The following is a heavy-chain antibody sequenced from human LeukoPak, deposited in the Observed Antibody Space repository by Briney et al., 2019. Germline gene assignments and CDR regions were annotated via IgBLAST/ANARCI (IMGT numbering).Heavy chain of an antibody. CDR1: GGTFSKYT. V-gene: IGHV1-2*06. CDR2: INPNSGGT. Sequence: ASVKVSCKASGGTFSKYTISWVRQRPGQGLEWMGRINPNSGGTNYAQKFQGRVTMTRDTSISTAYMELSSLRSEDTAVYYCATVGGVAFDIWGQGTMVTVSS. J-gene: IGHJ3*02. D-gene: IGHD3-16*01. CDR3: ATVGGVAFDI.